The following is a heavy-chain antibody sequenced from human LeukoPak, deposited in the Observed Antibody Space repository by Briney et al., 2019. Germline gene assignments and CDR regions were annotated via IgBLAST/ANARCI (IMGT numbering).Heavy chain of an antibody. Sequence: PSETLSLTCAVSGYSISSGYYWGWIRQPPGKGLEWIGSIYHSGSTYYNPSLKSRVTISVDTSKNQFSLKLSSVTAADTAVYYCARRRGDPRYFDYWGQGTLVTVSS. CDR2: IYHSGST. CDR3: ARRRGDPRYFDY. J-gene: IGHJ4*02. CDR1: GYSISSGYY. D-gene: IGHD4-17*01. V-gene: IGHV4-38-2*01.